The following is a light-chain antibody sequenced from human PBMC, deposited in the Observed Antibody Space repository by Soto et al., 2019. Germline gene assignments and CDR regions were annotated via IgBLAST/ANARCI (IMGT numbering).Light chain of an antibody. CDR3: SSYTTSSTRI. Sequence: QSVLTQPASVSGSPGQSITISCTGTSSDVGAYNYVSWYQQHPGKAPKLLIYEVTNRPFGVSNRFSGSKSGNTASLTIAGLQTEDEADYYCSSYTTSSTRIFGGGTKLT. CDR2: EVT. V-gene: IGLV2-14*01. CDR1: SSDVGAYNY. J-gene: IGLJ2*01.